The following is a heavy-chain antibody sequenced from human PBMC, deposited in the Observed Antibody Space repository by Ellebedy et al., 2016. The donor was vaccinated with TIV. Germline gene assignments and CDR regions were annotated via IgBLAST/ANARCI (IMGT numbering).Heavy chain of an antibody. Sequence: GESLKISCAASGFTLSSFAMSWVRQAPGKGLEWLSNISGSGGNTYYADSVKGRFTISRDNSKNTLYLQMNSLRAEDTAVYFCAKGTQWLGRTCFDYWGQGTLVTVSS. V-gene: IGHV3-23*01. J-gene: IGHJ4*02. CDR2: ISGSGGNT. CDR3: AKGTQWLGRTCFDY. D-gene: IGHD6-19*01. CDR1: GFTLSSFA.